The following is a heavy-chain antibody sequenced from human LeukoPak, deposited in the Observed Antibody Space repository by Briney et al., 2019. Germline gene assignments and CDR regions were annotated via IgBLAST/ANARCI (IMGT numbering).Heavy chain of an antibody. D-gene: IGHD3-9*01. J-gene: IGHJ6*03. CDR2: INHSGST. Sequence: SETLSLTCTVYGGSFSGYYWSWIRQPPGKGLEWIGEINHSGSTNYNPSLKSRVTISVDTSKNQFSLKLSSVTAADTAVYYCASLPGFYYYYYYMDVWGKGTTVTVSS. V-gene: IGHV4-34*01. CDR1: GGSFSGYY. CDR3: ASLPGFYYYYYYMDV.